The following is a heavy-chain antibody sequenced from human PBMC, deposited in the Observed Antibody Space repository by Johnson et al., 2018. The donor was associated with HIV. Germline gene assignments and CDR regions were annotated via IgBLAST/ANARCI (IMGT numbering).Heavy chain of an antibody. D-gene: IGHD2-2*01. Sequence: VQLVESGGGLVQPGRSLRLSCAASGFTFDDYAMHWVRQAPGKGLEWVSGISWNSGSIGYADSVKGRFTISRDNAKNSLYLQMNSLRAEDTAVYYCARDRCSSTSCIDAFDIWGQGTMVTVSS. CDR2: ISWNSGSI. J-gene: IGHJ3*02. V-gene: IGHV3-9*01. CDR1: GFTFDDYA. CDR3: ARDRCSSTSCIDAFDI.